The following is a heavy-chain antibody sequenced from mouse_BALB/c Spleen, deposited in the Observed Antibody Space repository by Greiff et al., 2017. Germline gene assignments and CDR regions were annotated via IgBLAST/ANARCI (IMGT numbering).Heavy chain of an antibody. CDR2: IDPENGDT. CDR1: GSNIKDYY. V-gene: IGHV14-4*02. Sequence: VQLQQSGAELVRPGASVKLSCTAPGSNIKDYYMHWVKQRPEQGLEWIGWIDPENGDTEYAPKFQGKATMTADTSSNTAYLQLSSLTSEDTAVYYCNAGYYDSDWGQGTTLTVSS. D-gene: IGHD2-4*01. J-gene: IGHJ2*01. CDR3: NAGYYDSD.